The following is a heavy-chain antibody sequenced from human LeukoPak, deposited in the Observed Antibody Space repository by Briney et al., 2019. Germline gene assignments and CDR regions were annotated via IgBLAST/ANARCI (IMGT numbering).Heavy chain of an antibody. CDR1: GGSISSYY. Sequence: PSETLSLTCTVSGGSISSYYWSWVRQPPGKGLEWIGYIYYSGSTNYNPSLKSRVTISVDTSKNQFSLKLSSVTAADTAVYYCAREIPRPFWSGPRPYYYYGMDVWGQGTTVTVSS. J-gene: IGHJ6*02. V-gene: IGHV4-59*01. D-gene: IGHD3-3*01. CDR2: IYYSGST. CDR3: AREIPRPFWSGPRPYYYYGMDV.